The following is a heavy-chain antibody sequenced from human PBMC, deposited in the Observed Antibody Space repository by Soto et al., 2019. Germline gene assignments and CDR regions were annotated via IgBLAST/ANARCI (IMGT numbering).Heavy chain of an antibody. CDR2: ISADGSSQ. V-gene: IGHV3-30-3*01. Sequence: QVQLVESGGGEVQPGTSLRLSCAASGFTFSRSPMHWVRQAPGKGLDWVGLISADGSSQHYADSVRGRFIISRDNFRSTVSLQMDRLRAGDTAVYYCARPVVAGTPDYWGQGTLVSVYS. J-gene: IGHJ4*02. CDR1: GFTFSRSP. CDR3: ARPVVAGTPDY. D-gene: IGHD2-15*01.